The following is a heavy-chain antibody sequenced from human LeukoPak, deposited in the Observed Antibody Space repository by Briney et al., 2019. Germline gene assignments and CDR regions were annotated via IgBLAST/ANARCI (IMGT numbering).Heavy chain of an antibody. CDR3: AGTYYYDSSGYYYIGK. J-gene: IGHJ4*02. CDR2: INTDGSHT. CDR1: GFTFSRYW. Sequence: GRSLRLSCAASGFTFSRYWMHWVRQAPGKGLVWVSRINTDGSHTTYAASVKGRFTISRDNAKNTLYLQMNSLRAEDTAVYYCAGTYYYDSSGYYYIGKWGQGTLVTVSS. V-gene: IGHV3-74*01. D-gene: IGHD3-22*01.